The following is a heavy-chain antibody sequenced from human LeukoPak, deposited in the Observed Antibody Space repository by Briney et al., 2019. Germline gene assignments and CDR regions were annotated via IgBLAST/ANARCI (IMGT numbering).Heavy chain of an antibody. CDR2: INWNGGST. CDR1: GFTFDDYG. Sequence: GGSLRLSCAASGFTFDDYGMSWVRQAPGKGLEWVSGINWNGGSTGYADSVKGRFTISRDNAKNSLYLQMNSLGAEDTAVYYCARLREIPVFGVVTKSTSYFDYWGQGTLVTVSS. J-gene: IGHJ4*02. D-gene: IGHD3-3*01. CDR3: ARLREIPVFGVVTKSTSYFDY. V-gene: IGHV3-20*04.